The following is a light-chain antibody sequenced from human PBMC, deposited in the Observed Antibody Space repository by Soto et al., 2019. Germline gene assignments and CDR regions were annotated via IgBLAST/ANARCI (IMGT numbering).Light chain of an antibody. J-gene: IGKJ1*01. CDR3: HQRSDWPWT. Sequence: EIVLTQSPAILSLSPGERATLSCRASQSVSSYLAWYQQRAGHAPRLLIYDAFNRATGIPARFSGSGSGTDFTLTISSLEPEDFAVYYCHQRSDWPWTFGQGTKVEI. CDR2: DAF. V-gene: IGKV3-11*01. CDR1: QSVSSY.